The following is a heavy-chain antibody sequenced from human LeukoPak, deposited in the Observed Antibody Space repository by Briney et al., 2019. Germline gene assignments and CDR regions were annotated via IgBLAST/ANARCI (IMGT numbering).Heavy chain of an antibody. CDR3: ALGSSGYYWVY. D-gene: IGHD3-22*01. CDR1: GGTFSGYA. V-gene: IGHV1-69*05. CDR2: IIPIFGTA. J-gene: IGHJ4*02. Sequence: SVKVSCKASGGTFSGYAISWVRQAPGQGLEWMGGIIPIFGTANYAQKFQGRVTITTDESTSTAYMELSSLRSEDTAVYYCALGSSGYYWVYWGQGTLVAVSS.